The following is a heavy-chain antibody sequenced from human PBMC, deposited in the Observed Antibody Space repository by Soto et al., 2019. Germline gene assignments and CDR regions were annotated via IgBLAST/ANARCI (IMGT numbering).Heavy chain of an antibody. D-gene: IGHD3-16*01. Sequence: SETLSLTCTVSGGSISNYYWSWIRQPPGKGLEWIAYIYYSGNTDYNPSLKSRVSISVDTSKNQFSLKLSSVTAADTAVYYCARHTLGLTGVDYYYYGMDVWGQGTTVT. CDR2: IYYSGNT. J-gene: IGHJ6*02. V-gene: IGHV4-59*08. CDR1: GGSISNYY. CDR3: ARHTLGLTGVDYYYYGMDV.